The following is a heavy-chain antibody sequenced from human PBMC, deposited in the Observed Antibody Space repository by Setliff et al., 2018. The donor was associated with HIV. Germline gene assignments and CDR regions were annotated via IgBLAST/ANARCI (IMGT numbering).Heavy chain of an antibody. CDR3: IKGRFSYYFDY. V-gene: IGHV3-73*01. J-gene: IGHJ4*02. CDR2: IRSKAHSYAT. CDR1: GFTFSGSA. Sequence: GGSLRLSCAASGFTFSGSALHWVRQASGKGLEWIGRIRSKAHSYATAYAASLKGRFTIPRDDSKNTAYLHMNSLKTEDTAVYFCIKGRFSYYFDYWGQGTLVTVSS.